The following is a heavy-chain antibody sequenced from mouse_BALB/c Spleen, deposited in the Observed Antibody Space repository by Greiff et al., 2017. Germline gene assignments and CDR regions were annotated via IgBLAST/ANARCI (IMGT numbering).Heavy chain of an antibody. CDR1: GFSLTSYG. V-gene: IGHV2-9*02. Sequence: VKLVESGPGLVAPSQSLSITCTVSGFSLTSYGVHWVRQPPGKGLEWLGVIWAGGSTNYNSALMSRLSISKDNSKSQVFLKMNSLQTDDTAMYYCAREFTTVVADAMDYWGQGTSVTVSS. CDR3: AREFTTVVADAMDY. J-gene: IGHJ4*01. D-gene: IGHD1-1*01. CDR2: IWAGGST.